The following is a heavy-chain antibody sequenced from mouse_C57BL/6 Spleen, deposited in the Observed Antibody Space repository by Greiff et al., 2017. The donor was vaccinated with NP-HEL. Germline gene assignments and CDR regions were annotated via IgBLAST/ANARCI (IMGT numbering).Heavy chain of an antibody. V-gene: IGHV1-39*01. D-gene: IGHD1-1*01. J-gene: IGHJ1*03. Sequence: VQLQQSGPELVKPGASVKISCKASGYSFTDYYMNWVKQSNGKSLEWIGVINPNYGTTSYNQKFKGKATLTVDQSSSTAYMQLNSLTSEDSAVYYCARPHYYGSSYDYWYFDVWGTGTTVTVSS. CDR3: ARPHYYGSSYDYWYFDV. CDR2: INPNYGTT. CDR1: GYSFTDYY.